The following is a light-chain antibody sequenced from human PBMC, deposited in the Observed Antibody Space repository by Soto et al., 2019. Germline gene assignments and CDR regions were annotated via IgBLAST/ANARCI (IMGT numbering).Light chain of an antibody. CDR2: EVS. J-gene: IGLJ1*01. CDR3: CSYTSSDPYV. V-gene: IGLV2-14*01. CDR1: SSDVGLYDY. Sequence: QSALTQPASVSGSPGQSITISCTGTSSDVGLYDYVSWYQQYPGQVPKLIIYEVSNRPSGISDRFSGSKSGNTASLTISRVQSEDEADYYCCSYTSSDPYVFGTATKLTVL.